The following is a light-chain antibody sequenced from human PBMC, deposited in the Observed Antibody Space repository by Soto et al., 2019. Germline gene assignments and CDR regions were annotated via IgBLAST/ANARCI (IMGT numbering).Light chain of an antibody. CDR1: QSISNY. CDR2: KAS. Sequence: DIQLTQSPSTLSASLGDRVTITCRASQSISNYLAWYQQKPGKAPKLLIYKASSLDSGVPSRFSGSGSGTEYTLTISSLQPDDFDYYYWQHCNSYWTFGEGTKVEIK. J-gene: IGKJ1*01. CDR3: QHCNSYWT. V-gene: IGKV1-5*03.